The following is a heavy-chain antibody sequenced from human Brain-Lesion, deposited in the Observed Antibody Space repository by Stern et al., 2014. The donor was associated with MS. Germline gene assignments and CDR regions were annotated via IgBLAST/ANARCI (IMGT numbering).Heavy chain of an antibody. CDR1: GYTLTELS. V-gene: IGHV1-24*01. CDR2: FDPEDGET. D-gene: IGHD1-26*01. CDR3: ATLSPGAGGNYYRHFDY. J-gene: IGHJ4*02. Sequence: QVQLVGSGAEVKKPGASVKVSCKVSGYTLTELSMHWVRQAPRKGLEWMGGFDPEDGETIYAQKFQGRVTMTEDTSTDTADMELSSLRSEDTAVYYCATLSPGAGGNYYRHFDYWGQGTLVTVSS.